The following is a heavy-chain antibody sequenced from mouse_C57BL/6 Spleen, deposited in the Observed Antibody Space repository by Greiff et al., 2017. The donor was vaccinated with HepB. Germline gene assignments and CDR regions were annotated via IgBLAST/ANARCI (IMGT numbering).Heavy chain of an antibody. CDR3: ARDEQPPMDY. CDR2: ISDGGSYT. Sequence: EVKLQESGGGLVKPGGSLKLSCAASGFTFSSYAMSWVRQTPEKRLEWVATISDGGSYTYYPDNVKGRFTISRDNAKNNLYLQMSHLKSEDTAMYYCARDEQPPMDYWGQGTSVTVSS. CDR1: GFTFSSYA. J-gene: IGHJ4*01. D-gene: IGHD6-1*01. V-gene: IGHV5-4*01.